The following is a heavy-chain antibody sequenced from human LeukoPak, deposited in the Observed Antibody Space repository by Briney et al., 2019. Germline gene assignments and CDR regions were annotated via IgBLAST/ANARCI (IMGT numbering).Heavy chain of an antibody. J-gene: IGHJ6*03. CDR3: ARTQSNRETAGYYRCNYMDV. D-gene: IGHD1-14*01. Sequence: PGGSLRLSCAGSGFTFSNFWMTWVRQAPGKGLEWVANIKQDGTEESYVDSVKGRFTISRDNARNSLFLQVDSLRVGDTAVYYCARTQSNRETAGYYRCNYMDVWGKGTTVTVSS. CDR2: IKQDGTEE. CDR1: GFTFSNFW. V-gene: IGHV3-7*01.